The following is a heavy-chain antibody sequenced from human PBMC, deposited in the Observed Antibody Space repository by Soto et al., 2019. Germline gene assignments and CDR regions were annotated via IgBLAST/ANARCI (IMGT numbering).Heavy chain of an antibody. CDR3: ARGSTIFGVAHDGYYGMDV. CDR1: GGSISSYY. Sequence: SETLSLTCTVSGGSISSYYWSWIRQPPGKGLEWIGYIYYSGSANYNPSLKSRVTISVDRSKNQFSLKLSSVTAADTAVYYCARGSTIFGVAHDGYYGMDVWGQGTTVTVSS. V-gene: IGHV4-59*12. J-gene: IGHJ6*02. CDR2: IYYSGSA. D-gene: IGHD3-3*01.